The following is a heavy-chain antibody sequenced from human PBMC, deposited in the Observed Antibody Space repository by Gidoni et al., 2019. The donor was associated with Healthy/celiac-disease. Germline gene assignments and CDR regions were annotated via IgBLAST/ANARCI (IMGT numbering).Heavy chain of an antibody. J-gene: IGHJ6*02. CDR1: GFTFSSYG. D-gene: IGHD3-3*01. Sequence: QVQLVESGGGVVQPGRSLRLSCAASGFTFSSYGMHCVRQPPGKGLEWVAVISYDGSNKYYADSVKGRFTIYRDNSKNTLYLKMNSLRAEDTAVYYCAKDGKYDFWSGYYLNYYYYYGMDVWGQGTTVTVSS. CDR2: ISYDGSNK. V-gene: IGHV3-30*18. CDR3: AKDGKYDFWSGYYLNYYYYYGMDV.